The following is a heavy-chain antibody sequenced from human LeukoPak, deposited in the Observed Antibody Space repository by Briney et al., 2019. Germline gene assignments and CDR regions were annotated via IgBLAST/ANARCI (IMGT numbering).Heavy chain of an antibody. CDR3: AKDLQGYCTSSSCYYYGLDV. CDR2: ISDDGSNK. D-gene: IGHD2-2*01. J-gene: IGHJ6*02. CDR1: GFTFSSYS. Sequence: GGSLRLSCAASGFTFSSYSMNWVRQAPGKGLEWVAVISDDGSNKYYADSVKGRFTLSRDNSKNTLYLQMNSLRAEDTAVYYCAKDLQGYCTSSSCYYYGLDVWGQGTTVTVSS. V-gene: IGHV3-30*18.